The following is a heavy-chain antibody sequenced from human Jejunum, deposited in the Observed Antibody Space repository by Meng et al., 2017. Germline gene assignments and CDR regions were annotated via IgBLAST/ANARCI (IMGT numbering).Heavy chain of an antibody. Sequence: QTRSLTGAISGDSVSSNSATWSWRRQSPSRGREWLGRTYYRATWNHDYAVSVKGRIAINADTSRNQFSLRLDSVTPEDTALYYCARLQSSGELDSWGQGTLVTVSS. CDR2: TYYRATWNH. CDR3: ARLQSSGELDS. D-gene: IGHD6-19*01. V-gene: IGHV6-1*01. J-gene: IGHJ4*02. CDR1: GDSVSSNSAT.